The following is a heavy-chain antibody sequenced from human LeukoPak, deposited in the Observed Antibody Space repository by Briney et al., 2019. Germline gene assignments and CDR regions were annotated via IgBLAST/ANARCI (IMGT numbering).Heavy chain of an antibody. CDR3: AKALGPRRVPAAMDV. Sequence: GGSLRLSCAASGFTFSSYAMSWVRQAPGEGLEWVSAISGSGGSTYYADSVKGRFTISRDNSKNTLYLQMNSLRAEDTAVYYCAKALGPRRVPAAMDVWGKGTTVTVSS. CDR2: ISGSGGST. J-gene: IGHJ6*04. D-gene: IGHD2-2*01. CDR1: GFTFSSYA. V-gene: IGHV3-23*01.